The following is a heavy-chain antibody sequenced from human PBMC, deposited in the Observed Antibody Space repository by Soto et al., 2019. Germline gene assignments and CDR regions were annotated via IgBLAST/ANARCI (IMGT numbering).Heavy chain of an antibody. CDR1: GYTFTSYG. CDR2: ISAYNGNT. J-gene: IGHJ5*02. Sequence: QVQLVQSGAEVKKPGASVKVSCKASGYTFTSYGISWVRQAPGQGLEWMGWISAYNGNTNYAQKLQGRVTMTTDTYTSTDYRELRSLRSDDTAVYDCARATYLGWFDPWGQGTLVTVSS. D-gene: IGHD2-2*01. V-gene: IGHV1-18*01. CDR3: ARATYLGWFDP.